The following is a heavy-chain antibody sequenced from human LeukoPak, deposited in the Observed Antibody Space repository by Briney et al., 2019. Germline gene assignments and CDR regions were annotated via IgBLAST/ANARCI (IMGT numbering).Heavy chain of an antibody. V-gene: IGHV3-23*01. CDR2: ITNSGAGT. CDR3: ALRGYSTYFDS. J-gene: IGHJ4*02. CDR1: GFTFSNYA. D-gene: IGHD1-26*01. Sequence: GGSLRLSCAASGFTFSNYAMSWVRQAPGKGLEWVSGITNSGAGTYYADSVKGRFTSSRDNSKNTLYLQINRLRAEDTAVYCCALRGYSTYFDSWGQGNLVTVSS.